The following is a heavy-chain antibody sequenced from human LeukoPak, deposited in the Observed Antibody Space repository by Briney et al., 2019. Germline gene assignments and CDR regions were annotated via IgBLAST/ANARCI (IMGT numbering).Heavy chain of an antibody. CDR1: GFTVSSNY. J-gene: IGHJ4*02. V-gene: IGHV3-53*01. CDR2: IYLGGNT. CDR3: ARGARSCSSTRCYAYYSDY. Sequence: GGSLRLSCAASGFTVSSNYMTWVRQAPGKGLEWVSIIYLGGNTYYPDSVEGRFTISTDNSKNTLHLQMNSLRAEDTAVYYCARGARSCSSTRCYAYYSDYWGQGTLVTVSS. D-gene: IGHD2-2*01.